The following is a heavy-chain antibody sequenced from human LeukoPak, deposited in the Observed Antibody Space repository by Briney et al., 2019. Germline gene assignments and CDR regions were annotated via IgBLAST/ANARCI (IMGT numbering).Heavy chain of an antibody. CDR1: GGSISSHY. CDR3: ARDRDIAARRWDYYYYYMDV. Sequence: PSETLSLTCTVSGGSISSHYWSWIRQPPGKGLEWGGYIYYSGSTNYNPSLKSRVTISVDTSKNQFSLKLSSVTAADTAVYYCARDRDIAARRWDYYYYYMDVWGKGTTVTVSS. J-gene: IGHJ6*03. V-gene: IGHV4-59*11. CDR2: IYYSGST. D-gene: IGHD6-6*01.